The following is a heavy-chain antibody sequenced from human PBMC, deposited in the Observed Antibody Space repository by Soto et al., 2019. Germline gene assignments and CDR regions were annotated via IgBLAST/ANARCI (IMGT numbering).Heavy chain of an antibody. Sequence: SVKVSCKASGYSFSDYSISWVRQAPGQGLEWMGGIIPIFGTANYAQKFQGRVTITADKSTSTAYMELSSLRSEDTAVYYCARDNVVVPAAMGWFDPWGQGTLVTVSS. CDR3: ARDNVVVPAAMGWFDP. D-gene: IGHD2-2*01. J-gene: IGHJ5*02. CDR1: GYSFSDYS. V-gene: IGHV1-69*06. CDR2: IIPIFGTA.